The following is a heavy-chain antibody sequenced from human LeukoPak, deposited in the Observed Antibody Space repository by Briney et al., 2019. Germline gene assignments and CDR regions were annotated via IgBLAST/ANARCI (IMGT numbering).Heavy chain of an antibody. D-gene: IGHD1-26*01. V-gene: IGHV4-59*01. Sequence: SETLSLTCTVSGGSISSYYWSWTRQPPGKGLEWIGYIYYSGSTNYNPSPKSRVTISVDTSKNQFSLKLSSVTAADTALFYCARNTGSYGYWYFDLWGRGTLVTVSS. CDR1: GGSISSYY. J-gene: IGHJ2*01. CDR2: IYYSGST. CDR3: ARNTGSYGYWYFDL.